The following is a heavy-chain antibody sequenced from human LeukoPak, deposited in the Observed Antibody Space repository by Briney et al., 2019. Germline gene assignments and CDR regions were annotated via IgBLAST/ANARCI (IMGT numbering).Heavy chain of an antibody. Sequence: ASVKVSCKTSGYSENFYGITWVRQVAGQGLEWMGWISAQHGQTEYAPNSQDRVTMTTDTYTNTAYMELRSLRSDDTAVYYCAGSLGYCSSNVCYLKYWGQGTLVTVSS. CDR3: AGSLGYCSSNVCYLKY. V-gene: IGHV1-18*01. J-gene: IGHJ4*02. CDR1: GYSENFYG. D-gene: IGHD2-8*01. CDR2: ISAQHGQT.